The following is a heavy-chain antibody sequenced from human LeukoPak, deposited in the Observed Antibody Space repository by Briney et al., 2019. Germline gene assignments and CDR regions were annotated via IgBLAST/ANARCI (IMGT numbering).Heavy chain of an antibody. CDR1: GFTFSSHS. J-gene: IGHJ4*02. CDR3: ARGLGVQLWLPFDN. CDR2: ISSSSSYT. Sequence: PGGSLRLSCAASGFTFSSHSMKWVRQAPGKGLEWVSSISSSSSYTYYADSVKGRFTVSRDNAKNSLYLQMSSLRAEDTAVYYCARGLGVQLWLPFDNWGQGTLVTVSS. D-gene: IGHD5-18*01. V-gene: IGHV3-21*01.